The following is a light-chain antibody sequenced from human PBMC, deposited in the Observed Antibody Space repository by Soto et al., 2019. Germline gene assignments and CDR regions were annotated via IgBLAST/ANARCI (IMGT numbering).Light chain of an antibody. CDR2: EVN. CDR1: ISDIGAYDY. Sequence: QTLRNQPASLSGSPGQSSPISCTGTISDIGAYDYVSWFQQHPGKAPKLMISEVNNRPSGVSNRFSGSKSGNTAYLTISGLQVEDDAEYFCLSFTTTSTPVFGTGTKVTVL. V-gene: IGLV2-14*01. J-gene: IGLJ1*01. CDR3: LSFTTTSTPV.